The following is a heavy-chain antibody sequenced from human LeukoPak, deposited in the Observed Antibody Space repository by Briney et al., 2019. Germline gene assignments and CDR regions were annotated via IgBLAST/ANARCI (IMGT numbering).Heavy chain of an antibody. CDR3: AKATVEGDPYYYYYGMDV. CDR1: GFTFSSYG. D-gene: IGHD2-21*02. Sequence: GGSLRLSCAASGFTFSSYGMHWVRQAPGKGLEWVAVISYDGSNKYYADSVKGRFTISRDNSKNTLYLQMNGLRAEDTAVYYCAKATVEGDPYYYYYGMDVWGQGTTVTVSS. V-gene: IGHV3-30*18. CDR2: ISYDGSNK. J-gene: IGHJ6*02.